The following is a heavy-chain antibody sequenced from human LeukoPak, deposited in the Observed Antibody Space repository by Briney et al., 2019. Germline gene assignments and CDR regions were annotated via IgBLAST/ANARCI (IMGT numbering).Heavy chain of an antibody. CDR1: GFTFGDYA. D-gene: IGHD6-25*01. CDR3: TRGPAADYYYYYYMDV. CDR2: IRSKAYGGTT. V-gene: IGHV3-49*04. Sequence: PGGSLRLSCTASGFTFGDYAMSWVGQAPGKGLEWVGFIRSKAYGGTTEYAASVKGRFTISRDDSKSIAYLQMNSLKTEDTAVYYCTRGPAADYYYYYYMDVWGKGTTVTVSS. J-gene: IGHJ6*03.